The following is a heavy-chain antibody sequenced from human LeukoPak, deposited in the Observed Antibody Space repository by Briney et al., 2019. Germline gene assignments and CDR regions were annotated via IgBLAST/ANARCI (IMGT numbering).Heavy chain of an antibody. D-gene: IGHD3-9*01. J-gene: IGHJ4*02. CDR2: IGAGGTFT. CDR3: VRDPYDILTGPYFDY. CDR1: GFTFSSYA. Sequence: PGGSLRLSCTASGFTFSSYAMNWVRQAPGKGLEWVSGIGAGGTFTYYADSVKGRFTIFRDNSRNTLYLQMNSLGAEDAAVYYCVRDPYDILTGPYFDYWGQGTLVTVSS. V-gene: IGHV3-23*01.